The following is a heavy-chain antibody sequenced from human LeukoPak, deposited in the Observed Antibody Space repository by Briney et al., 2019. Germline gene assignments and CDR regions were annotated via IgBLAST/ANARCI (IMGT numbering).Heavy chain of an antibody. D-gene: IGHD5-18*01. CDR3: VRGSGYSYSFTGREHTKSRLDY. J-gene: IGHJ4*02. CDR1: GFTFSSYA. CDR2: LSGSAGST. V-gene: IGHV3-23*01. Sequence: PGGSLRLSCAASGFTFSSYAMSWVRQAPGKGLEWVSALSGSAGSTYYADSVKGRFTISRDNSKNTLYLQMNSLRAADTAVYYCVRGSGYSYSFTGREHTKSRLDYWGQGTLVTVSS.